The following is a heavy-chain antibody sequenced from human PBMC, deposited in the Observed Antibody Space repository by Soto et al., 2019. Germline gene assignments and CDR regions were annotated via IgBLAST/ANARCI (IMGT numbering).Heavy chain of an antibody. J-gene: IGHJ5*02. V-gene: IGHV4-39*01. CDR3: ARHKARVLPAPSRWFDP. CDR2: IYYSGST. D-gene: IGHD3-10*01. Sequence: SETLSLTCTVSGGSISSSSYYWGWIRQPPGKGLEWIGSIYYSGSTYYNPSLKSRVTISVDTSKNQFSLKLSSVTAADTAVYYCARHKARVLPAPSRWFDPWGQGTLVTVSS. CDR1: GGSISSSSYY.